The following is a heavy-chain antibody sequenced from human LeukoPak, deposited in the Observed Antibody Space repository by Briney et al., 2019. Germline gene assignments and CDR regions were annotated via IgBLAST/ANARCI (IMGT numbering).Heavy chain of an antibody. D-gene: IGHD4-17*01. V-gene: IGHV3-21*04. J-gene: IGHJ4*01. CDR3: STEPRSLLY. CDR2: ISIGSTYI. CDR1: GFTFSRYS. Sequence: SGGSLRLSCAASGFTFSRYSMNWVRQAPGKGLEWVSSISIGSTYIYYADSVKGRFTISRDNAKNSLYLQLNSLRPEDTALYYCSTEPRSLLYWGHGTLVTVSS.